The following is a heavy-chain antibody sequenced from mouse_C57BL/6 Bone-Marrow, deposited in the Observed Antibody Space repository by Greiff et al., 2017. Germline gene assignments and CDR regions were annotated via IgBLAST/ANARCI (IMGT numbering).Heavy chain of an antibody. Sequence: EVQLQQSGPVLVKPGASVKMSCKASGYTFTDYYMNWVKQSHGKSLEWIGVINPYNGGTSYNQKFKGKATLTVYKSSSTAYMELNSLTSEDSAFYYCGRYYFDYWGQGTTLTVSS. CDR2: INPYNGGT. J-gene: IGHJ2*01. V-gene: IGHV1-19*01. CDR1: GYTFTDYY. CDR3: GRYYFDY.